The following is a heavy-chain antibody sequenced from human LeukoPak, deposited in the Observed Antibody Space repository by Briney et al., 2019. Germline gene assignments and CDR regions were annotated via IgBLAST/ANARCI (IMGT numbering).Heavy chain of an antibody. V-gene: IGHV5-51*01. CDR3: ARGTAVAGMDPFDS. Sequence: GESLKISCKGSGYHFSNYWIGWVRQMPGKGLEWMGIIYPGDSDSRYSPSFQGQVTMSADKSINTAYLQWSSLKASDSAKYYCARGTAVAGMDPFDSWGQGTLVSVSS. D-gene: IGHD6-19*01. CDR1: GYHFSNYW. CDR2: IYPGDSDS. J-gene: IGHJ4*02.